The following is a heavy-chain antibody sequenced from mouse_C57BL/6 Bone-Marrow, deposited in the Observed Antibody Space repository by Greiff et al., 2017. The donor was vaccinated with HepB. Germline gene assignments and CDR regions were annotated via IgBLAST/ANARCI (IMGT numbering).Heavy chain of an antibody. J-gene: IGHJ4*01. CDR3: ARGYYDYFYAMDY. CDR2: INPYNGGT. Sequence: EVQLVESGPVLVKPGASVKMSCKASGYTFTDYYMNWVKQSHGKSLEWIGVINPYNGGTSYNQKFKGKATLTVDKSSITAYMELNSLTSEDSAVYYCARGYYDYFYAMDYWGQGTSVTVSS. D-gene: IGHD2-4*01. V-gene: IGHV1-19*01. CDR1: GYTFTDYY.